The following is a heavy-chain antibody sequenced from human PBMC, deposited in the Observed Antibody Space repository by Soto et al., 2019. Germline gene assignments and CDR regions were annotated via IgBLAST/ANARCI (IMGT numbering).Heavy chain of an antibody. CDR2: ISGRGGST. CDR1: GFTLSSYA. CDR3: AQDRRYAAERSSWHS. J-gene: IGHJ4*02. Sequence: ASLILACPTSGFTLSSYAMSWVRQAPGKGLEWVSAISGRGGSTYYADSAKARFTISRDNSKNTLYLQMNSLRAEDTAVYSCAQDRRYAAERSSWHSWGQG. V-gene: IGHV3-23*01. D-gene: IGHD6-19*01.